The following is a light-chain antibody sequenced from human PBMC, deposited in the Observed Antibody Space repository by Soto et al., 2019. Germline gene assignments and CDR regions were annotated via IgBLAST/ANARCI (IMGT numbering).Light chain of an antibody. Sequence: EIVMTQSPATLSVSPGEGATLACRASQSVSSNLAWYQQKADQAPRLLIYGASTRATGIPARFTGSGSGTELTLPISSLQSEDFGVYYCQQYNNWPWTFGQGAKVDIK. J-gene: IGKJ1*01. CDR2: GAS. CDR3: QQYNNWPWT. CDR1: QSVSSN. V-gene: IGKV3-15*01.